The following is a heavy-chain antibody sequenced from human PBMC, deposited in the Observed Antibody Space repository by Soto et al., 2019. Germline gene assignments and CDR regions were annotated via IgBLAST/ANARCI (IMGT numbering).Heavy chain of an antibody. D-gene: IGHD2-2*01. CDR3: AREKKHQSLGGRFGMDV. Sequence: PGGSLRLSCAVSGFIFSDFSMNWVRQAPGKGLEWVASIGSSGGYIFYADSVKGRFTISRDNAKKSLDLQINSLRAEDTAVYYCAREKKHQSLGGRFGMDVWGQGTTVTVCS. CDR1: GFIFSDFS. J-gene: IGHJ6*02. CDR2: IGSSGGYI. V-gene: IGHV3-21*01.